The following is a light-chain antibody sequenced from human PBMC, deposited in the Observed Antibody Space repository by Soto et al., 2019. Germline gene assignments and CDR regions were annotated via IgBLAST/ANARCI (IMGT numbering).Light chain of an antibody. CDR1: QSVSSRH. J-gene: IGKJ1*01. Sequence: EIVLTQSPGTLSLSPGERTTLSCRASQSVSSRHLAWYQQKPGQAPRLLIYGTSNRATGIPDRFSGSGSGTDFTLSISRLEPEDFAVYYCQQYSSLWTFGQGTKVDIK. CDR2: GTS. V-gene: IGKV3-20*01. CDR3: QQYSSLWT.